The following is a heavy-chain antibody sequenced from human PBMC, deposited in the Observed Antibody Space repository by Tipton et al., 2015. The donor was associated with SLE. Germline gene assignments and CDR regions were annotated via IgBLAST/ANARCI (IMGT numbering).Heavy chain of an antibody. CDR3: ARGGFGISTAYPPYYFYGMDV. J-gene: IGHJ6*02. CDR2: ISSSASTI. V-gene: IGHV3-48*03. D-gene: IGHD3-9*01. Sequence: SLRLSCAASGFTFSNYEMNWVRQAPGKGLEWISYISSSASTIYYADSVKGRFAISRDNAKNSLYLQMNSLRAEDTAVYYCARGGFGISTAYPPYYFYGMDVWGQGTTVTVSS. CDR1: GFTFSNYE.